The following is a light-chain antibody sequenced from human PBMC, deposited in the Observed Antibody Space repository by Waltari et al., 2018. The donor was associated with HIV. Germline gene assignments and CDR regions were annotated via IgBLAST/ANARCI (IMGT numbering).Light chain of an antibody. Sequence: EIVMTQSPATLSVSPGERATLSCMASQSVSSNLVWYQQKPGQAPRLLIYGASTRATGIPARFSGSGSGTEFTLTISSLQSEDFAVYYCQQYNNWPLTFGGGTKVEIK. J-gene: IGKJ4*01. CDR1: QSVSSN. CDR3: QQYNNWPLT. V-gene: IGKV3-15*01. CDR2: GAS.